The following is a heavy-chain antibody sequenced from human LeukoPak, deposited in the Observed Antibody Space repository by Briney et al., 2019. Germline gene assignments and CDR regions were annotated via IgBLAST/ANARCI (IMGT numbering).Heavy chain of an antibody. D-gene: IGHD3-10*01. CDR1: GYTFTSYG. V-gene: IGHV1-18*01. J-gene: IGHJ5*02. CDR3: ARSVGYYGSGSYGWFDP. Sequence: ASVKVSCKASGYTFTSYGISWVRQAPGQGLEWMGWISAYNGNTNYAQKLQGRVTMTTDTSTSTAYMELRSLRSDDTAVYYCARSVGYYGSGSYGWFDPWGQGTLVTVSS. CDR2: ISAYNGNT.